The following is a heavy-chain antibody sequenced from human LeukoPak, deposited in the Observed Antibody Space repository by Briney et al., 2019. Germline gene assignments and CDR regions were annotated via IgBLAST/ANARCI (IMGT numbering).Heavy chain of an antibody. D-gene: IGHD1-26*01. CDR1: GFTFSSYG. CDR3: AKDGRVYSVGYPGDY. CDR2: IRYDGSNK. V-gene: IGHV3-30*02. Sequence: GGSLRLSCAASGFTFSSYGMHWVRQAPGKGLEWVAFIRYDGSNKYYADSVKGRFTISRDNSKNTMYLQRNSLRAEDTAVYYCAKDGRVYSVGYPGDYWGQGTLVTLPS. J-gene: IGHJ4*02.